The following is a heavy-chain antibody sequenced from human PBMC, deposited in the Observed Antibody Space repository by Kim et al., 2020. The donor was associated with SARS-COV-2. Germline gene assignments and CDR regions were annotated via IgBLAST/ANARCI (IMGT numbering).Heavy chain of an antibody. Sequence: SPSFQGHVTISAAKSISTAYLQWSSLKASDTAMYYCARYELGLYWYFDLWGRGTLVTVSS. CDR3: ARYELGLYWYFDL. V-gene: IGHV5-10-1*01. D-gene: IGHD2-2*01. J-gene: IGHJ2*01.